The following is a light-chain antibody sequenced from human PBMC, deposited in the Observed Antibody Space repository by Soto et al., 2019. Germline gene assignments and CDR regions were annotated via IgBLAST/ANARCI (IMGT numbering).Light chain of an antibody. CDR2: AAS. V-gene: IGKV1-8*01. Sequence: QSPSSLSASTGDRVTITCRASQGISSYLAWYQQKPGKAPKLLIYAASTLQSGVPSRFSGSGSGTDFTLTISCLQSEDFATYYCQQYYSYPLAFGGGTKVDIK. J-gene: IGKJ4*01. CDR1: QGISSY. CDR3: QQYYSYPLA.